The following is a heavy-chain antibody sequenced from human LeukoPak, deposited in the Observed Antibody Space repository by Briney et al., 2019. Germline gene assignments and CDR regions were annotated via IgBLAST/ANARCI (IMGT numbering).Heavy chain of an antibody. CDR3: ARGLLWFGELLGY. Sequence: SETLSLTCGVYGGSFSGYYWIWMREPPGKGREWIGEINHSGSIKYNPSLKSRLHLSVDTSKDQFSLKLSSVTAADTDVYYCARGLLWFGELLGYWGQGTLVTVSS. CDR1: GGSFSGYY. D-gene: IGHD3-10*01. CDR2: INHSGSI. V-gene: IGHV4-34*01. J-gene: IGHJ4*02.